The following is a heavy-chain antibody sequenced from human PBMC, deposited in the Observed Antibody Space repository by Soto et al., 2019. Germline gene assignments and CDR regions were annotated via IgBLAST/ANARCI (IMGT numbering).Heavy chain of an antibody. CDR1: GGSFSGYY. V-gene: IGHV4-34*01. Sequence: SETLSLTCAVYGGSFSGYYWSWIRQPPGKGLDWIGEINHSGSTNYNPSLKSRVTISVDTSKNQFSLKLSSVTAADTAVYYCARGRHILTGYYRDLNYGMDVWGQGTTVTVPS. J-gene: IGHJ6*02. D-gene: IGHD3-9*01. CDR3: ARGRHILTGYYRDLNYGMDV. CDR2: INHSGST.